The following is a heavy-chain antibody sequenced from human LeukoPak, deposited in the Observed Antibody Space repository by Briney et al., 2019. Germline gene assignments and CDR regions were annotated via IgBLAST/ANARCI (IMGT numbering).Heavy chain of an antibody. CDR1: GGSISSSSYY. CDR2: IHYSGSS. Sequence: SETLSLTCTVSGGSISSSSYYWGWIRQPPGKWLEWIGSIHYSGSSYYNPSLKSRVTISVDTSKNQFSQKLSSVTAADTAVYDCARAGYSRSWYQWYFDLWGRDTLVTVSS. V-gene: IGHV4-39*01. D-gene: IGHD6-13*01. CDR3: ARAGYSRSWYQWYFDL. J-gene: IGHJ2*01.